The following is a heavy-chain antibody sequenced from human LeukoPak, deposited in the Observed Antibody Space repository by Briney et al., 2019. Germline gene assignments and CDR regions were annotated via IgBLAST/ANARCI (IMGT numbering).Heavy chain of an antibody. D-gene: IGHD6-13*01. CDR3: AKAVYSSSFEGGWFDP. CDR1: GFTFDDYA. CDR2: ISWNSGSI. Sequence: GGSLRLSCAASGFTFDDYAMHWVRQAPGKGLEWVSGISWNSGSIGYADSVKGRFTISRDNAKNSLYLQMNSLRAEDMALYYCAKAVYSSSFEGGWFDPWGQGTLVTVSS. V-gene: IGHV3-9*03. J-gene: IGHJ5*02.